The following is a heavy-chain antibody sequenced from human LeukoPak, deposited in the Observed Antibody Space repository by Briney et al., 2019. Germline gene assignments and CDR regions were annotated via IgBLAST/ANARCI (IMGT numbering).Heavy chain of an antibody. J-gene: IGHJ6*02. D-gene: IGHD6-19*01. CDR3: ARGVAVAGGPRDYYYYGMDV. CDR1: GGTFSSYA. V-gene: IGHV1-69*13. CDR2: IIPIFGTA. Sequence: SVKVSCKASGGTFSSYAISWVRQAPGQGLEWMGGIIPIFGTANYAQKFQGRVTITADESTSTAYMELSSLRSEDTAVYYCARGVAVAGGPRDYYYYGMDVWGQGTTVTVSS.